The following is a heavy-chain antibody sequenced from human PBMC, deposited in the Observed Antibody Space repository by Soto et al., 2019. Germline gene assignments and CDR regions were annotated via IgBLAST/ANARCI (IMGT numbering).Heavy chain of an antibody. V-gene: IGHV3-33*01. CDR3: ARGRRYQLPGAYSSSPHDAFDI. Sequence: QVQLVESGGGVVQPGRSLRLSCAASGFTFSSYGMHWVRQAPGKGLEWGAVIWYDGSNKYYADSVKGRFTISRDNSKNTLYLQMNSLRAEDTAVYYCARGRRYQLPGAYSSSPHDAFDIWGQGTMVTVSS. CDR2: IWYDGSNK. D-gene: IGHD6-6*01. J-gene: IGHJ3*02. CDR1: GFTFSSYG.